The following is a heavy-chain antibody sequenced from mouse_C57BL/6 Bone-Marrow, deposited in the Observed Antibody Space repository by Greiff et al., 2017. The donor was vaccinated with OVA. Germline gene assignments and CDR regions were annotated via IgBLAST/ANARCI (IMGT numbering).Heavy chain of an antibody. CDR2: IDPSDSDT. Sequence: VQLQQPGAELVKPGASVKLSCKASGYTFTSYWMQWVKQRPGQGLEWIGEIDPSDSDTNYNQKFKGKATLTVDTSSSTAYMQLSSLTSEDSAVYYCARDFYGSGYWFAYWGQGTLVTVSA. CDR1: GYTFTSYW. V-gene: IGHV1-50*01. J-gene: IGHJ3*01. CDR3: ARDFYGSGYWFAY. D-gene: IGHD1-1*01.